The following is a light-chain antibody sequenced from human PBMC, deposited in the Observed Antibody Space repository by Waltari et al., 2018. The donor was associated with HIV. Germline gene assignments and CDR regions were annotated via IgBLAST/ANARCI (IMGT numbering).Light chain of an antibody. CDR3: QQYYTTPLT. CDR1: QSVLKSSTSRNY. CDR2: WAS. Sequence: DIVMTQSPDAVAVSLGDRATINCRSSQSVLKSSTSRNYLAWYHQKPAQPPTLLFYWASTRESGVPARFSASGSGTDFTLTISSLQAEDVAVYYCQQYYTTPLTFGGGTKVEIK. J-gene: IGKJ4*01. V-gene: IGKV4-1*01.